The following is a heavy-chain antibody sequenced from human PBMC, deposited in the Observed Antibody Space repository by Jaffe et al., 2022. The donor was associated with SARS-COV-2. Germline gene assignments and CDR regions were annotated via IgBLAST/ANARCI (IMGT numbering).Heavy chain of an antibody. CDR1: GVSLGSGRMG. CDR2: VFSDDEK. J-gene: IGHJ6*02. D-gene: IGHD2-8*01. CDR3: AQIRRDFNGDYYYYYGMDV. Sequence: QVSLKESGPVLVKPTETLTLTCTVSGVSLGSGRMGVSWIRQPPGKALEWLAHVFSDDEKSYSTSLKSRLSISRDTSRSQVVLTMTNLDPVDTATYYCAQIRRDFNGDYYYYYGMDVWGQGTTVTVSS. V-gene: IGHV2-26*01.